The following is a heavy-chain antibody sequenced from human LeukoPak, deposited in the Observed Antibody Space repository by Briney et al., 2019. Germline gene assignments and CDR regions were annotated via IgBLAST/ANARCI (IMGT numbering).Heavy chain of an antibody. CDR2: IYFSGTT. Sequence: SETLSLTCTVSGGSISNYYWSWLRQPPGKGLEWIGYIYFSGTTNINPSLKSRVTISVDMSKNQFSLKLSSVTAADTAVYYCARLSWGSYTAAAGTSFDYWGQGTLVTVSS. V-gene: IGHV4-59*08. J-gene: IGHJ4*02. D-gene: IGHD6-13*01. CDR3: ARLSWGSYTAAAGTSFDY. CDR1: GGSISNYY.